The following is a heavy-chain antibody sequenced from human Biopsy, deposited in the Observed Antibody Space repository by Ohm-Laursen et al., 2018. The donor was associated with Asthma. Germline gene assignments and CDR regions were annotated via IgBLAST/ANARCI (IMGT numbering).Heavy chain of an antibody. V-gene: IGHV1-69*13. D-gene: IGHD2-2*01. Sequence: SVKVSCNALGGTFNTYVIGWARQAPGQGLEWMGGINSVFGTTTYPQKFQDRVTITADDSTSTVYMELSSLRSEDTAVYYCARKAGSCISRTCYSLDFWGQGTLVTVSS. J-gene: IGHJ4*02. CDR3: ARKAGSCISRTCYSLDF. CDR1: GGTFNTYV. CDR2: INSVFGTT.